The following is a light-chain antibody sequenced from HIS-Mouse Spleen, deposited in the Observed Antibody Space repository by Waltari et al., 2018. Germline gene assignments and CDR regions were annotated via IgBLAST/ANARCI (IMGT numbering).Light chain of an antibody. CDR2: GAS. V-gene: IGKV3-20*01. CDR1: QSVSSSY. Sequence: ELVLTQSPGTLSLSPGERATLSCRASQSVSSSYLAWYQQKPGQAPRLLIYGASSRATGMPDRFSGSGSGTDFTLTISRLEPEDFAVYYCQQYGSSPPWTFGQGTKVEIK. J-gene: IGKJ1*01. CDR3: QQYGSSPPWT.